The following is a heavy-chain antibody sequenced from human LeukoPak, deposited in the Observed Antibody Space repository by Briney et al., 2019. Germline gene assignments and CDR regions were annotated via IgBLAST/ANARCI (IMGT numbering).Heavy chain of an antibody. D-gene: IGHD6-13*01. J-gene: IGHJ4*02. V-gene: IGHV3-9*01. CDR1: GFTFDDYA. CDR3: AKDTPPPPRAAGTPGGGYFDY. Sequence: GRSLRLSCAASGFTFDDYAMHWVRQAPGKGLEWVSGISWNSGSIGYADSVKGRFTISRDNAKNSLYLQMNSLRAEDTALYYCAKDTPPPPRAAGTPGGGYFDYWGQEPLVTVS. CDR2: ISWNSGSI.